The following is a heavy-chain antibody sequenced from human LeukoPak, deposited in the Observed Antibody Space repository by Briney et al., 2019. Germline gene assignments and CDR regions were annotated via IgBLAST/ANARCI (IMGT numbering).Heavy chain of an antibody. Sequence: PGGSLRLSCAASGFTFSSYSMNWVRQAPGKGLEWVSYISSSSSTIYYADSVKGRFTISRDNAKNSLYLQMNSLRAEDTAVYYCATSNYVAAALGYFDYWGQGTLVTVSS. CDR2: ISSSSSTI. CDR3: ATSNYVAAALGYFDY. D-gene: IGHD6-13*01. J-gene: IGHJ4*02. V-gene: IGHV3-48*01. CDR1: GFTFSSYS.